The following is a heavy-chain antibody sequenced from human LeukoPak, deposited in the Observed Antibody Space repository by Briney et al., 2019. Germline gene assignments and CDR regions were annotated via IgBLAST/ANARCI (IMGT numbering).Heavy chain of an antibody. CDR3: AREGGAYYDFWSGYTNYYYYYMDV. Sequence: GGSLRLSCAASGFTFSSYSMNWVRQAPGKGLEWVSYISSSSSTIYYADSVKGRFTISRDNAKNSLYLQMNSLRAEDTAVYYCAREGGAYYDFWSGYTNYYYYYMDVWGKGTTVTVSS. J-gene: IGHJ6*03. D-gene: IGHD3-3*01. CDR2: ISSSSSTI. CDR1: GFTFSSYS. V-gene: IGHV3-48*01.